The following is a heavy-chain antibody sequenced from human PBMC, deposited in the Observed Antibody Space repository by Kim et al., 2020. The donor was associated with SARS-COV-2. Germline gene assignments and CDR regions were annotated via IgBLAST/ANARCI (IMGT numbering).Heavy chain of an antibody. Sequence: SETLSLTCTVSGGSISTSRYYWGWIRQPPGQGREGIATIRDTRTTYYTPSLKSRVTISIDTSKNQFSLNLRSVTATDTADCYCPGHATEAILLWFGDP. CDR2: IRDTRTT. CDR3: PGHATEAILLWFGDP. CDR1: GGSISTSRYY. D-gene: IGHD3-10*01. V-gene: IGHV4-39*01. J-gene: IGHJ5*02.